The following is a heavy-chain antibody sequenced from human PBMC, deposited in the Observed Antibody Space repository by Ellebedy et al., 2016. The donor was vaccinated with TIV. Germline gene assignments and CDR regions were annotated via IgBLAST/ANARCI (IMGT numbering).Heavy chain of an antibody. CDR3: ARDGAYGDYAPGQYGMDV. CDR2: IRQDGTK. V-gene: IGHV3-7*03. D-gene: IGHD4-17*01. CDR1: GFSFSSYW. Sequence: GESLKISCAVSGFSFSSYWMSWVRQAPGKGLEWVANIRQDGTKNFVDSVKGRFTISRDNAHNSLYLQMNSPRVEDTAVYYCARDGAYGDYAPGQYGMDVWGQGTTVIVS. J-gene: IGHJ6*02.